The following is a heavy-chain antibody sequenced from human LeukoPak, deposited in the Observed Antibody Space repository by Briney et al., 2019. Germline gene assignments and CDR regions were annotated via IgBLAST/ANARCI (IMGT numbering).Heavy chain of an antibody. J-gene: IGHJ4*02. CDR2: IFYSGST. V-gene: IGHV4-59*08. Sequence: PSETLSLTCTVSGGSISSYYWSWVRQPPGKGLEWIGYIFYSGSTNYNPSLRSRVTISVDTSKNQFSLKLSSVTAADTAVYYCARLIPLFGSTGDYFDYWGQGTLVTVSS. D-gene: IGHD3-10*01. CDR3: ARLIPLFGSTGDYFDY. CDR1: GGSISSYY.